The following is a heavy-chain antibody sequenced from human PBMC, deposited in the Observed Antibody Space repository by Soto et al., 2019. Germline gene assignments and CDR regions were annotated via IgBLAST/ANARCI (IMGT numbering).Heavy chain of an antibody. CDR2: VYSSGST. Sequence: SETLSLTCTVSGGSIRNYYLSWIRQPPGKGLEWIGYVYSSGSTHYNPSLQSRVTISADTSKNQVSLKVNSVTAADTAVYYCARDHPHSYGVYYFDYWGQGTPVTVSS. V-gene: IGHV4-59*01. CDR3: ARDHPHSYGVYYFDY. CDR1: GGSIRNYY. J-gene: IGHJ4*02. D-gene: IGHD5-18*01.